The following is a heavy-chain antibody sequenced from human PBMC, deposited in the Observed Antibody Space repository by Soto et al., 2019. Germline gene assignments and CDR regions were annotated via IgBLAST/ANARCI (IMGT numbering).Heavy chain of an antibody. CDR3: ARARADDAFDI. J-gene: IGHJ3*02. CDR1: GYTFTSYA. V-gene: IGHV1-3*04. CDR2: INIGNGNT. Sequence: QVQLVQSGAEVKKPGASVNLSCKTSGYTFTSYAIHWVRQAPGQGLEWMGWINIGNGNTNYAQKLQGRVTMTTDTSTSTAHIELRSLRSDDTAVYYCARARADDAFDIWGQGTMVTVSS.